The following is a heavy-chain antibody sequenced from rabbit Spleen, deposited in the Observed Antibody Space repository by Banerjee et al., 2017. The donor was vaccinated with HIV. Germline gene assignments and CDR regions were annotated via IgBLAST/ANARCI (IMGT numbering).Heavy chain of an antibody. CDR2: IYIGSGST. D-gene: IGHD6-1*01. CDR3: ARGIGDDYSYGWTRLDL. CDR1: GFSFSSYYN. V-gene: IGHV1S45*01. Sequence: QEQLEESGGGLVQPEGSLTLTCTASGFSFSSYYNMCWVRQAPGKGLEWIGCIYIGSGSTYYASWAKGRFTISKTSSTTVTLQVTSVTAADTATYFCARGIGDDYSYGWTRLDLWGQGTLVTVS. J-gene: IGHJ3*01.